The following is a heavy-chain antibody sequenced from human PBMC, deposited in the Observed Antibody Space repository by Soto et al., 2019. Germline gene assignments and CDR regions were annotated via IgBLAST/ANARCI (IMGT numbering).Heavy chain of an antibody. V-gene: IGHV3-30-3*01. Sequence: PVGSLRLSCAASGFTFSTYALHWVRQARGKGLEWVATVTSDGSNKYHADSVEGRFTISRDDSKNTLYLQLNSLRAEDTAVYYCGRITLKTSVDTFDFWGQGTMVTVSS. CDR1: GFTFSTYA. D-gene: IGHD3-22*01. CDR2: VTSDGSNK. CDR3: GRITLKTSVDTFDF. J-gene: IGHJ3*01.